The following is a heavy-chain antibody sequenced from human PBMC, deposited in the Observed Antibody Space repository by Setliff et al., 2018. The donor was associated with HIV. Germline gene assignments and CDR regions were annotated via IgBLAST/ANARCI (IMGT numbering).Heavy chain of an antibody. CDR3: ARQGAGYYYDSSDYYTGNGFDM. J-gene: IGHJ3*02. D-gene: IGHD3-22*01. Sequence: SETLSLTCAVSGYSISTAYYWAWIRQSPGKGLEWIGGFHHSGSAHYNPSLKSRVTISGQTSKNQFSLTLTSVTAADTAIYYCARQGAGYYYDSSDYYTGNGFDMWGQGTRVTVSS. CDR1: GYSISTAYY. V-gene: IGHV4-38-2*01. CDR2: FHHSGSA.